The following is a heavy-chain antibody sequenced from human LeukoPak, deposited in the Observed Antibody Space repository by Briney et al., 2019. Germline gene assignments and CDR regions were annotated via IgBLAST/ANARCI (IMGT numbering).Heavy chain of an antibody. Sequence: GGSLRLSCAASGFTFDDYAMHWVRQAPGKGLEWASGISWNSGSIGYADSVKGRFTISRDNAKNSLHLQMNSLRAEDTALYYCAKDILVGYDILTGYHQGAFDIWGQGTMVTVSS. J-gene: IGHJ3*02. CDR1: GFTFDDYA. CDR3: AKDILVGYDILTGYHQGAFDI. V-gene: IGHV3-9*01. D-gene: IGHD3-9*01. CDR2: ISWNSGSI.